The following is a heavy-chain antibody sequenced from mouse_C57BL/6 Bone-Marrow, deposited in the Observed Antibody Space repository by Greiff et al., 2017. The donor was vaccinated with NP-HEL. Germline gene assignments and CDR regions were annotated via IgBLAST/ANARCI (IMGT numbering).Heavy chain of an antibody. CDR3: ARTPEAMDY. Sequence: EVQLQQSGPELVKPGASVKISCKASGYTFTDYYMNWVKQSHGKSLEWIGDINPNNGGTSYNQKFKGKATLTVDKSSSTAYMELRSLTSEDTAIYYCARTPEAMDYWGQGTSVTVSS. J-gene: IGHJ4*01. V-gene: IGHV1-26*01. CDR1: GYTFTDYY. CDR2: INPNNGGT.